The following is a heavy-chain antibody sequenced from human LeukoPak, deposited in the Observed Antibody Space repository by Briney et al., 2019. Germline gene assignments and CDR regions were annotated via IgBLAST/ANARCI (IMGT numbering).Heavy chain of an antibody. V-gene: IGHV3-23*01. CDR1: GFTFSNYA. CDR3: ARDAVYSSSWQYY. D-gene: IGHD6-13*01. J-gene: IGHJ4*02. CDR2: ITNGAGAT. Sequence: GESLSLSCAASGFTFSNYAVTWVRQAPGKGLEWVATITNGAGATYYADSVKGRFTISRDNSKNTLYLQMNSLRAEDTAVYYCARDAVYSSSWQYYWGQGTLVTVSS.